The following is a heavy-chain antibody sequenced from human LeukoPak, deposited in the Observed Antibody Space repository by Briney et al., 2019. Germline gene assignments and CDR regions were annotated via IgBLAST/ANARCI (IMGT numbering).Heavy chain of an antibody. CDR1: GGSVSSGDYY. J-gene: IGHJ4*02. Sequence: PSETLSLTCSVSGGSVSSGDYYWSWIRQPPGKGLEWIGYMYYSGSTYYSPSLKSRVTISVDTSKNQFSLKLRSVTAADTAVYYCARQSTIVGLDGGHFDFWGLGTLVTVSS. CDR3: ARQSTIVGLDGGHFDF. D-gene: IGHD1-26*01. V-gene: IGHV4-30-4*01. CDR2: MYYSGST.